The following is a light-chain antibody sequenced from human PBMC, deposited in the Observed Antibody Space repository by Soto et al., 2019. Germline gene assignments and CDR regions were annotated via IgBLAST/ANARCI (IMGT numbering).Light chain of an antibody. J-gene: IGLJ1*01. CDR2: ANS. Sequence: QSVLTQPPSVSGAPGQRVTISCTGSSSNIGANYDVHWYQQRPGTAPKLLIFANSNRPSGVPDRFSGSKSGTSASLVITGLKAEDEGDYYCQSYDSTLSARYVFGTGTKLTVL. CDR1: SSNIGANYD. V-gene: IGLV1-40*01. CDR3: QSYDSTLSARYV.